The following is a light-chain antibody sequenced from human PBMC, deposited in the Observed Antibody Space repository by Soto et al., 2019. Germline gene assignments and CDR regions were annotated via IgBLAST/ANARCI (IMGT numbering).Light chain of an antibody. CDR3: QQSYSTPWT. CDR1: QSITTY. Sequence: DIQMTQFPSSLSASVGDRVTITCRASQSITTYLNWYQQKPGKAPKLLIYAASSLKSGVPSRFSGSGFGTDFTLTISSLQPEDFATYSCQQSYSTPWTFGQGTKVEIK. CDR2: AAS. V-gene: IGKV1-39*01. J-gene: IGKJ1*01.